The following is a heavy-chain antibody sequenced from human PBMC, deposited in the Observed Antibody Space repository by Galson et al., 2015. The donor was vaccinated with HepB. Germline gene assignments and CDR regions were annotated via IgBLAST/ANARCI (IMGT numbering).Heavy chain of an antibody. CDR3: ARDGEGVDY. V-gene: IGHV3-30*03. D-gene: IGHD2-21*01. J-gene: IGHJ4*02. Sequence: SLRLSCAASGFTFSSLGMHWVRQAPGKGLEWVAVISYGETYKYYVDSVKGRFTISRDNAKNSLYLQMNSLRAEDTAVYYCARDGEGVDYWGQGTLVTVSS. CDR1: GFTFSSLG. CDR2: ISYGETYK.